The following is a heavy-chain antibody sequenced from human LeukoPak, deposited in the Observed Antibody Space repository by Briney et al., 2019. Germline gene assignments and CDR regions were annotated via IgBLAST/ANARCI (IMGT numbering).Heavy chain of an antibody. CDR1: GFTFSSYG. D-gene: IGHD4-17*01. CDR3: ATSTLILRLIFDY. Sequence: GSLRLSCAASGFTFSSYGMHWVRQAPGKGLEWVAFIRYDRRNQYYADSVKGRFTISRDNSKNTLYLQMNSLRAEDTAVYYCATSTLILRLIFDYWGQGTLVTVSS. CDR2: IRYDRRNQ. V-gene: IGHV3-30*02. J-gene: IGHJ4*02.